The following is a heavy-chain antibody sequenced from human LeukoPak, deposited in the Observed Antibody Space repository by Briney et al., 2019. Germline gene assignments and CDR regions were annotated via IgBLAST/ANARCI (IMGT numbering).Heavy chain of an antibody. J-gene: IGHJ4*02. D-gene: IGHD2-2*01. Sequence: ASVKVSCKASGYTFNNYGITWVRQAPGQGPEWMGWISAYNGNTNYAQKLQGRVTMTTDTSTSTAYMELRSLRSDDTAVYYCAREGAVPAAKAFDYWGQGTLVTVSS. CDR3: AREGAVPAAKAFDY. CDR2: ISAYNGNT. CDR1: GYTFNNYG. V-gene: IGHV1-18*01.